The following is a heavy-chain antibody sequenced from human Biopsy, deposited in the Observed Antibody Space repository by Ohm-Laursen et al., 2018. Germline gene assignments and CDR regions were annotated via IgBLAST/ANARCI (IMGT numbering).Heavy chain of an antibody. CDR3: ARDGAAGYGLDV. Sequence: SLRLSCAAFGFTFSSYGMHWVRQAPGKGLEWVAVIWYDGSRQYYADSVKGRFTISRDSSKNTLYLQMNSLRAEDTAVYYCARDGAAGYGLDVWGQGTTVTVSS. CDR2: IWYDGSRQ. V-gene: IGHV3-33*01. CDR1: GFTFSSYG. D-gene: IGHD6-25*01. J-gene: IGHJ6*02.